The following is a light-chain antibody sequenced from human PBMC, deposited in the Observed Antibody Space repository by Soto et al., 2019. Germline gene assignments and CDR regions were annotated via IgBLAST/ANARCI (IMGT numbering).Light chain of an antibody. J-gene: IGKJ2*01. CDR1: QDISKF. CDR2: DAS. V-gene: IGKV1-33*01. Sequence: DIQMTQSPSSLSASIGDRVSFTCQASQDISKFLNWYQHKPGQAPSLLIYDASKSHFGVPSRFSGSGSGTDFTFTISSLQHEDIETYYCQQYDNRHYTLGPGTKVEIK. CDR3: QQYDNRHYT.